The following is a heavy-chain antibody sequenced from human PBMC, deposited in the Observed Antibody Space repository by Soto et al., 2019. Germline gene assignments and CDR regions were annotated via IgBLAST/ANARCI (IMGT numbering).Heavy chain of an antibody. CDR2: ISDDSSRT. Sequence: EVQLLESGGGLVQPGGSLRLSCAASGFTFNTFEMSWVRQASGRGLEWVSFISDDSSRTYYADAVKGRFTISRDNSKYTLYLEMKSLTDEVTAVYACVKGGWLDFWGQGTLVTVSS. CDR1: GFTFNTFE. D-gene: IGHD3-16*01. V-gene: IGHV3-23*01. J-gene: IGHJ5*01. CDR3: VKGGWLDF.